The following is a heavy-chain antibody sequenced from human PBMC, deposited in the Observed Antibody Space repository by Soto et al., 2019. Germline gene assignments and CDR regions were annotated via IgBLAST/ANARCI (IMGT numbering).Heavy chain of an antibody. CDR1: GGSISSYY. V-gene: IGHV4-59*01. J-gene: IGHJ6*02. Sequence: SETLSLTCTVSGGSISSYYWSWIRRPPGKGLEWIGYIYYSGSTNYNPSLKSRVTISVDTSKNQFSLKLSSVTAADTAVYYCATMVRGSYYYYGMDVWGQGTTVTVSS. CDR3: ATMVRGSYYYYGMDV. CDR2: IYYSGST. D-gene: IGHD3-10*01.